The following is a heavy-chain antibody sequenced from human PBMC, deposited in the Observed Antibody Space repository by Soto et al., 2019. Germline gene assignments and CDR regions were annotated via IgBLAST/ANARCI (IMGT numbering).Heavy chain of an antibody. J-gene: IGHJ6*02. D-gene: IGHD2-21*02. CDR1: GYTFTGYY. CDR2: INPYTGGT. CDR3: ATQFQHCGGDCYRGPYFGMDA. V-gene: IGHV1-2*02. Sequence: QVQLVQSGSEVKEPGASVKVSCKASGYTFTGYYVLWVRQAPGQGPECMGWINPYTGGTNYAQKFAGRVTMAGATSIRTAYMALSKLISDDTAVYYCATQFQHCGGDCYRGPYFGMDAWGQGTTVTVSS.